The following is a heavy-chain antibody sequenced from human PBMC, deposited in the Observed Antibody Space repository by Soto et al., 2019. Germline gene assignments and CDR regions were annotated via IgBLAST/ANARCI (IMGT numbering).Heavy chain of an antibody. CDR2: VNPSGGST. CDR1: GYTFTRYY. Sequence: QVQLVQSGAEVKKPGASVKVSCKASGYTFTRYYMHWVRQAPGQGLEWMGIVNPSGGSTTYAQSFQGRGTMTRDTSTTTFYMELSSLRSEDTAVYYCARGLIVGATDFDYWGQGTLVTVSS. J-gene: IGHJ4*02. V-gene: IGHV1-46*01. CDR3: ARGLIVGATDFDY. D-gene: IGHD1-26*01.